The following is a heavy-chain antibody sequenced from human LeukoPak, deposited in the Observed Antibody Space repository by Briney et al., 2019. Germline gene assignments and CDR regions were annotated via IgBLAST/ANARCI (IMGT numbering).Heavy chain of an antibody. D-gene: IGHD6-19*01. CDR2: ISGSGGST. J-gene: IGHJ2*01. V-gene: IGHV3-23*01. Sequence: GGSLRLSCAASGFTFSSYAMSWVRQAPGKGLEWVSAISGSGGSTYYADSVKGRFTISRDNSKNTLYPQMNSLRAEDTAVYYCAKSSSGWNRYFDLWGRGTLVTVSS. CDR3: AKSSSGWNRYFDL. CDR1: GFTFSSYA.